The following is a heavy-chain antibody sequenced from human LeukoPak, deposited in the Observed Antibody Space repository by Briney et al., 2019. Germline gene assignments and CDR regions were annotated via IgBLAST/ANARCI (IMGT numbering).Heavy chain of an antibody. CDR1: GYSFTTYW. Sequence: GESLKISCKGSGYSFTTYWIGWVRQMPGKGLEWVSVIYKDGKIYYIDSVKGRFTISRDTSKNTLYLQMNSLRVEDTAVYYCASRHCSGGDCYFAGADPFDHWGQGTLVTVSS. CDR2: IYKDGKI. CDR3: ASRHCSGGDCYFAGADPFDH. D-gene: IGHD2-21*01. J-gene: IGHJ4*02. V-gene: IGHV3-53*01.